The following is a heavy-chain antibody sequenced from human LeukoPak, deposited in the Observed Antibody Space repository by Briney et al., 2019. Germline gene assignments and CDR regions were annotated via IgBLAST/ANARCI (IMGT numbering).Heavy chain of an antibody. CDR3: ARELANWFDP. J-gene: IGHJ5*02. Sequence: PSETLSLTCTVSGGSISSYYWSWIRQPPGKGLEWIGYIYYSGSTNYNPSLKSRVTISVDTSKNQFSLKLSSVTAEDTAVYYCARELANWFDPWGQGTLVTVSS. CDR1: GGSISSYY. V-gene: IGHV4-59*01. CDR2: IYYSGST. D-gene: IGHD1-1*01.